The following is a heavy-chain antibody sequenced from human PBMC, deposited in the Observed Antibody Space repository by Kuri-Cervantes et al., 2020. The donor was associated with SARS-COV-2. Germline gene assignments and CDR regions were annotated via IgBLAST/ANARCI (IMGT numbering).Heavy chain of an antibody. CDR1: GFTFSSFS. CDR3: AKEGGDGDYADYYFDY. J-gene: IGHJ4*02. D-gene: IGHD4-17*01. Sequence: GESLKISCAVSGFTFSSFSMNWVRQAPGKGLEWVSAISGSGGSTYYADSVEGRFTISRDNSKNTLYLQTNSLRAEDTAVYYCAKEGGDGDYADYYFDYWGQGTLVTVSS. CDR2: ISGSGGST. V-gene: IGHV3-23*01.